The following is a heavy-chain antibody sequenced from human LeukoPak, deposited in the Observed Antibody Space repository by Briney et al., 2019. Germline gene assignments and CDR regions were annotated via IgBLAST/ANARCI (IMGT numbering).Heavy chain of an antibody. CDR2: INHSGST. CDR3: ARGRGFITMVRGAPPRSGFDY. J-gene: IGHJ4*02. CDR1: GVSISSGDDY. V-gene: IGHV4-39*07. D-gene: IGHD3-10*01. Sequence: SETLSLTCTVSGVSISSGDDYWSWIRQPPGKGLEWIGEINHSGSTNYNPSLKSRVTISVDTSKNQFSLKLSSVTAADTAVYYCARGRGFITMVRGAPPRSGFDYWGQGTLVTVSS.